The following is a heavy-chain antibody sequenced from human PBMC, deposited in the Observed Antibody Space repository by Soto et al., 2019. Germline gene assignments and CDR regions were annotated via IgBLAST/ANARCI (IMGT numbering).Heavy chain of an antibody. V-gene: IGHV4-30-4*01. CDR1: GGSISSGDYY. CDR2: IYYSGSP. D-gene: IGHD2-2*02. Sequence: QVQLQESGPGLVKPSQTLSLPCTVSGGSISSGDYYWSWIRQPPGKVLAWIGYIYYSGSPYYTPSIKSRVTLSVDTSKNQFSLKLSSVTAADTAVYYWARGNTPVDYWGPGTLVTFSS. CDR3: ARGNTPVDY. J-gene: IGHJ4*02.